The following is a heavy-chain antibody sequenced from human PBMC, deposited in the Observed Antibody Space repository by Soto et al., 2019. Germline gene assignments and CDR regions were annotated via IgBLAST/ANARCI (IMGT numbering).Heavy chain of an antibody. V-gene: IGHV3-23*01. Sequence: GGSLRLSCAASGFSFVNYAMNWVRQAPGKGLEWVSGLSGSGTSTYYADSVKGRFTISRGNSRDTLFLQMNSLTADDTAVYYCAKATTNGGWFNPFDSWGQGALVTVSS. CDR3: AKATTNGGWFNPFDS. CDR2: LSGSGTST. CDR1: GFSFVNYA. J-gene: IGHJ4*02. D-gene: IGHD6-19*01.